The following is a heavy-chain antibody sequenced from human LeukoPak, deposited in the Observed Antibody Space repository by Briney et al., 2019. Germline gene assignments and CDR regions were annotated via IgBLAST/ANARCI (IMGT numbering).Heavy chain of an antibody. D-gene: IGHD4-17*01. CDR1: GFTFSSYS. CDR2: INWNGGSI. Sequence: GGSLRLSCAASGFTFSSYSMNWVRQPPGKGLEWVSGINWNGGSIGYADSVKGRFTISRDNAKNSLFLQMNSLRAEDTALYFCARVGIYGDYNRYFDYWGQGTLVTVSS. CDR3: ARVGIYGDYNRYFDY. V-gene: IGHV3-20*04. J-gene: IGHJ4*02.